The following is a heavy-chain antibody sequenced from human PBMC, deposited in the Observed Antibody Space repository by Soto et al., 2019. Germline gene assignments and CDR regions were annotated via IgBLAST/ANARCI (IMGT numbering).Heavy chain of an antibody. CDR1: GFTFSSYG. D-gene: IGHD3-10*01. CDR3: GQSWGYNAALAY. Sequence: QVQLVEAGGGVVQPGRSLRLSCAASGFTFSSYGMHWVRQAPGKGLEWVAVISYDGINKYYADSVKGRFIISRDNSKNSLYLQMYSLRAEDTGVYYCGQSWGYNAALAYWRQGTLVTVSS. V-gene: IGHV3-30*03. J-gene: IGHJ4*02. CDR2: ISYDGINK.